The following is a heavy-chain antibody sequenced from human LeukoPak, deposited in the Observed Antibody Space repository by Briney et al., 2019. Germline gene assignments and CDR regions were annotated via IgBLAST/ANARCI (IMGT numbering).Heavy chain of an antibody. CDR1: GYSFTSYW. J-gene: IGHJ4*02. CDR3: ARENSGSFYSAGIDY. D-gene: IGHD1-26*01. Sequence: WESLKISCKGSGYSFTSYWIGWVRQMPGKGLEWMGIIYPGDPDTRYSPSFRGQVTISADKSICTAYLQWTSLKASDTAMYYCARENSGSFYSAGIDYWGQGTLVTVSS. V-gene: IGHV5-51*01. CDR2: IYPGDPDT.